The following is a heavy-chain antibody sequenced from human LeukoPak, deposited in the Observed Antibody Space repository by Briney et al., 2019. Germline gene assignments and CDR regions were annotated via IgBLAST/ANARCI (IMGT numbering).Heavy chain of an antibody. CDR2: IYSGGST. V-gene: IGHV3-66*01. J-gene: IGHJ2*01. D-gene: IGHD4-11*01. Sequence: GGSLRLSCAASGFTVSSNYMSWVRQAPGKGLELVSLIYSGGSTDSADSVKGRFTISRDNSKNTLYLQMNSLRAEDTAVYYCARGNYDYSFRQWPYWYSDLWGRGTLVTVSS. CDR1: GFTVSSNY. CDR3: ARGNYDYSFRQWPYWYSDL.